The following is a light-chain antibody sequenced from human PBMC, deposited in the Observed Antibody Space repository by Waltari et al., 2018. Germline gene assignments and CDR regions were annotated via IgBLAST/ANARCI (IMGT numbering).Light chain of an antibody. J-gene: IGKJ1*01. Sequence: DIQMTQSPSSLSASVGDRVTITCRASQRISSYLNWYQQKPGKAPKLLIYAASSLESGVPSRFSGSGFGTDFTLTINGLQAEDYAAYYCQQTYNNFRTFCQGTKVDVK. CDR3: QQTYNNFRT. V-gene: IGKV1-39*01. CDR1: QRISSY. CDR2: AAS.